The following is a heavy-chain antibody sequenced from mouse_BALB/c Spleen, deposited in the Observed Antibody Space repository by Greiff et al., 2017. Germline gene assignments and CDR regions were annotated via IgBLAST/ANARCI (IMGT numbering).Heavy chain of an antibody. J-gene: IGHJ2*01. CDR2: IDTSDSYT. Sequence: QVQLQQPGAELVMPGASVKMSCKASGYTFTDYWMHWVKQRPGQGLEWIGAIDTSDSYTSYNQKFKGKATLTVDESSSTAYMQLSSLTSEDSAVYYCARGVRDSWGQGTTLTVSS. D-gene: IGHD2-14*01. CDR1: GYTFTDYW. CDR3: ARGVRDS. V-gene: IGHV1-69*01.